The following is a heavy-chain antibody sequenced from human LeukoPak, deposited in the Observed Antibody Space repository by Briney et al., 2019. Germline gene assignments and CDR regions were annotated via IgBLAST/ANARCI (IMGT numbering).Heavy chain of an antibody. Sequence: PGRSLRLSCAASGFTFSSYGMHWFRQAPGKGLEWVAVIWYDGSNKYYADSVKGRFTISRDNSKNTLYLQMNSLRAEDTAVYYCARARIDYYGSGSPLDYYGMDVWGQGTTVTVSS. V-gene: IGHV3-33*01. CDR1: GFTFSSYG. CDR2: IWYDGSNK. J-gene: IGHJ6*02. CDR3: ARARIDYYGSGSPLDYYGMDV. D-gene: IGHD3-10*01.